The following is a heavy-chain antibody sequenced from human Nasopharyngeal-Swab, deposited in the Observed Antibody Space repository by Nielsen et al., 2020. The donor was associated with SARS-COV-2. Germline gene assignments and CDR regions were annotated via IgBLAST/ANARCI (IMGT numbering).Heavy chain of an antibody. J-gene: IGHJ4*02. CDR1: GCTFSSYA. V-gene: IGHV3-64D*09. CDR2: ISSNGGST. Sequence: GESLKISCSASGCTFSSYAMHWVRQAPGEGLEYVSAISSNGGSTYYADSVKDRFTISRDNSKNTLYLQMSSLRAEDTAVYYCVKDRGSYVFDYWGQGTLVTVSS. D-gene: IGHD1-26*01. CDR3: VKDRGSYVFDY.